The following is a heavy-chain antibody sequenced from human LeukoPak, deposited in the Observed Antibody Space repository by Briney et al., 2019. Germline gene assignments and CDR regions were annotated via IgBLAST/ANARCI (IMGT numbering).Heavy chain of an antibody. CDR3: AKDSLRGYCSSTSCLGERYAAYFDL. CDR1: GFTFDDYA. V-gene: IGHV3-9*01. Sequence: PGGSLRLSCAASGFTFDDYAMHWVRQAPGKGLEWVSGISWNSGSIGYADSVKGRFTISRDNAKNSLYLQMNSLRAEDTALYYCAKDSLRGYCSSTSCLGERYAAYFDLWGRGTLVTVSS. CDR2: ISWNSGSI. D-gene: IGHD2-2*01. J-gene: IGHJ2*01.